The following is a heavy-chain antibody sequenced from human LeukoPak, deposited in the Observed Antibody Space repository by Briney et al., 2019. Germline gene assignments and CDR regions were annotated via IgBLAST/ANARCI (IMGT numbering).Heavy chain of an antibody. CDR3: AKANSGTSYYFDY. Sequence: GGSLRLSCAASGFTFSSYAMTWVRQAPGKGLEWVSAVSGHGGKTYHAESVKGRFTISRDNSNNILFLQMNSLRAEDTALYYCAKANSGTSYYFDYWGQGTLVTVSS. CDR2: VSGHGGKT. D-gene: IGHD3-10*01. CDR1: GFTFSSYA. V-gene: IGHV3-23*01. J-gene: IGHJ4*02.